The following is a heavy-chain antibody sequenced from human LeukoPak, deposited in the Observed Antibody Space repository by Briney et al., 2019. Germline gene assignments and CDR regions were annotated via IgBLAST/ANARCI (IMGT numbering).Heavy chain of an antibody. Sequence: SVKVSCKASGYTFSSYAISWVRQAPGQGLEWMGGIIPIFGTANYAQKFQGRVTITADESTSTAYMELSSLRSEDTAVYYCARTTTYYYDSSGYYPDYWGQGTLVTVSS. CDR1: GYTFSSYA. J-gene: IGHJ4*02. D-gene: IGHD3-22*01. CDR3: ARTTTYYYDSSGYYPDY. V-gene: IGHV1-69*13. CDR2: IIPIFGTA.